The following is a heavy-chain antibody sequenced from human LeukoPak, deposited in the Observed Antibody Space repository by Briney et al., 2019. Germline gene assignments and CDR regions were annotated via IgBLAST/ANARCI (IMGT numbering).Heavy chain of an antibody. J-gene: IGHJ4*02. Sequence: SETLSLTCTVSGDSISSILYYWGWIRQPPGKGLEWIGSLYYSGSTYYNPSLKSRVTISVDTSKNQFSLKLSSVTAADTAVYYCARSVDTAMWWQEYFDYWGQGTLVTVSS. CDR2: LYYSGST. CDR3: ARSVDTAMWWQEYFDY. D-gene: IGHD5-18*01. CDR1: GDSISSILYY. V-gene: IGHV4-39*01.